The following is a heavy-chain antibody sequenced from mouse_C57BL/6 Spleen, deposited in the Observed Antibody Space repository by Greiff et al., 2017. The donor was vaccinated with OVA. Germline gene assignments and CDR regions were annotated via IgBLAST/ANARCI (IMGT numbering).Heavy chain of an antibody. Sequence: VKVVESGAELVRPGASVKLSCKASGYTFTDYYINWVKQRPGQGLEWIARIYPGSGNTYYNEKFKGKATLTAEKSSSTAYMQLSSLTSEDSAVYFCARFDGSYAMDYWGQGTSVTVSS. J-gene: IGHJ4*01. V-gene: IGHV1-76*01. CDR1: GYTFTDYY. CDR3: ARFDGSYAMDY. D-gene: IGHD2-3*01. CDR2: IYPGSGNT.